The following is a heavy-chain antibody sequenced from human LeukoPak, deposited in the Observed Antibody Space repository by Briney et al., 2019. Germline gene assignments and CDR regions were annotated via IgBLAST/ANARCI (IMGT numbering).Heavy chain of an antibody. V-gene: IGHV4-39*01. J-gene: IGHJ6*03. CDR3: ARRASSGWYGYYYYYYMDV. D-gene: IGHD6-19*01. Sequence: PSETLSLTCTVSGGSISSSSYYWGWIRQPPGKGLEWIGSIYYSGSTYYNPSLKSRVTISVDTSKNQFSLKLSSVTAADTAVYYCARRASSGWYGYYYYYYMDVWGKGATVTVSS. CDR1: GGSISSSSYY. CDR2: IYYSGST.